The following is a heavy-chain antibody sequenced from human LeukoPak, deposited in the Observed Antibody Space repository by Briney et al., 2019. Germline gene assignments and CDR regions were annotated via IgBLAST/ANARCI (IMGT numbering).Heavy chain of an antibody. CDR1: GLGFAGSA. J-gene: IGHJ5*02. V-gene: IGHV3-73*01. D-gene: IGHD5-18*01. CDR3: IRHIGYGAPDP. CDR2: VRSRDKNYAT. Sequence: GGSLRLSCAASGLGFAGSAVHWVRQTSGRGLEWIGCVRSRDKNYATIYGASARGRFTISRDDSRNTASLQMNSLNTEDTAVYYCIRHIGYGAPDPWAQETLVTVFS.